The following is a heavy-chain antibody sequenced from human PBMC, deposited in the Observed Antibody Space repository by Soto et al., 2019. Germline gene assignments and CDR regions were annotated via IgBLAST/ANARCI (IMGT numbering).Heavy chain of an antibody. CDR3: ASGTAHKRDGYRD. D-gene: IGHD5-12*01. CDR1: GGSISSGGYY. Sequence: QVQLQESGPGLVKPSQTLSLTCTVSGGSISSGGYYWSWIRQHPGKGLEWIGYIYYSGSTYYNPSLKRRVXXPXDXXKNQFSLKLSSVTAADTAVYYCASGTAHKRDGYRDWGQGTLVTVSS. V-gene: IGHV4-31*03. CDR2: IYYSGST. J-gene: IGHJ4*02.